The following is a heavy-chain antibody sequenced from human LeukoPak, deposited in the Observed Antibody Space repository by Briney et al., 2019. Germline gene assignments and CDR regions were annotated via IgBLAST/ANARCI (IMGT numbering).Heavy chain of an antibody. CDR1: GFTFSSYE. CDR3: ATYRQVLLPFES. CDR2: LSGSGVST. V-gene: IGHV3-23*01. D-gene: IGHD2-8*02. Sequence: QTGGSLRLSCAASGFTFSSYEMNWVRQAPGKGLEWVAGLSGSGVSTYYADSAKGRFIISRDNSKSTLSLQMNSLRAEDTAIYYCATYRQVLLPFESWGQGTLVTVSS. J-gene: IGHJ4*02.